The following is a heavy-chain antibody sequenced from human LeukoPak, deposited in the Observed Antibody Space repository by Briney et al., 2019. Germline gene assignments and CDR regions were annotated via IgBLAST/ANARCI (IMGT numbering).Heavy chain of an antibody. J-gene: IGHJ4*02. CDR3: ARMKNGRDY. Sequence: PGGSLRLSCAASGFTFSSYSMNWVRQAPGKGLEWVSSISSSSGYIYYADSVKGRFTISRDNAKNSLFLQMNSLRAEDTAVYYCARMKNGRDYWGQGTLVTVSS. CDR1: GFTFSSYS. V-gene: IGHV3-21*01. CDR2: ISSSSGYI.